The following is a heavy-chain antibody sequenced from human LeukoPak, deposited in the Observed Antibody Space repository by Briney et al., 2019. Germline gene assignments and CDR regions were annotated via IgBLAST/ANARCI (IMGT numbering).Heavy chain of an antibody. CDR1: GGSLSSYY. D-gene: IGHD2-21*02. J-gene: IGHJ4*02. V-gene: IGHV4-59*01. CDR2: VYSSGST. CDR3: ARVLYCGGDCRLFDS. Sequence: SETLSLTCTVSGGSLSSYYWSCIRQPPGRGLEWIGYVYSSGSTNYNPSLKSRVTISVDTSKNQFSLKLSSVTAADTAVYYCARVLYCGGDCRLFDSWGQGTLVTVSS.